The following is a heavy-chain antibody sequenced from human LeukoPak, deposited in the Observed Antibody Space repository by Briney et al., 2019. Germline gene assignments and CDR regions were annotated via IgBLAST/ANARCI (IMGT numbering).Heavy chain of an antibody. V-gene: IGHV3-30-3*01. CDR1: GFTFSSYA. J-gene: IGHJ4*02. D-gene: IGHD4-11*01. Sequence: GGSLRLSCAASGFTFSSYAVHWVRQAPGKGLEWVAVISYDGSNKYYADSVKGRFTISRDNSKNTLYLQVNSLRAEDTAVYYCARERIYSNYFDYWGQGTLVTVSS. CDR3: ARERIYSNYFDY. CDR2: ISYDGSNK.